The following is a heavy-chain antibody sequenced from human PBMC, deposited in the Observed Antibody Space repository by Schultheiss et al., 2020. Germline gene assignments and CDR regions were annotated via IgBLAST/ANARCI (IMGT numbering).Heavy chain of an antibody. J-gene: IGHJ4*02. D-gene: IGHD5-18*01. CDR2: IYYSGST. Sequence: SETLSLTCTVSGGSISSSSYYWGWIRQPPGKGLEWIGSIYYSGSTYYNPSLKSRVTISVDTSKNQFSLKLSSVTAADTAVYYCARLDVPGQYSLGGGTDYWGQGTLVTVSS. V-gene: IGHV4-39*01. CDR1: GGSISSSSYY. CDR3: ARLDVPGQYSLGGGTDY.